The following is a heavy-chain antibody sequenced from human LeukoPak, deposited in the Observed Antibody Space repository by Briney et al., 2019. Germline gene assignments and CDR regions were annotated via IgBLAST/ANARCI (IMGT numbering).Heavy chain of an antibody. J-gene: IGHJ5*02. CDR3: ARDLSWSGYS. CDR1: GFTFSSYS. V-gene: IGHV3-48*01. CDR2: ISSSSSTI. D-gene: IGHD3-3*01. Sequence: TGGSLRLSCSACGFTFSSYSMNWVRQAPGKGLEWVSYISSSSSTIYYADSVKGRFTISRDNAKNSLYLQMNSLRAEDTAVYYCARDLSWSGYSWGQGTLVTVSS.